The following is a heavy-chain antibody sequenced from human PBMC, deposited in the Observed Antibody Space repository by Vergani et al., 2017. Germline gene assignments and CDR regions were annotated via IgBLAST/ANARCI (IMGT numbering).Heavy chain of an antibody. CDR3: ARVNTETNGHLYYYYYMDV. Sequence: QVQLQQWGGGLLKPSETLSLTCVVNGESFTSYHWTWIRQSPGEGLEWVGDIDHTGRPDYNPSLKSRLPMSVDKSRNQFSLTLNSVTATDTAIYFCARVNTETNGHLYYYYYMDVWGQGTAVTVS. V-gene: IGHV4-34*01. D-gene: IGHD4-11*01. J-gene: IGHJ6*03. CDR1: GESFTSYH. CDR2: IDHTGRP.